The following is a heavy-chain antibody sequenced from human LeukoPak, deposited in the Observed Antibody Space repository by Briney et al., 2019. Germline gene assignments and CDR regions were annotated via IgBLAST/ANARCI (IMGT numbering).Heavy chain of an antibody. V-gene: IGHV3-48*03. Sequence: PGGSLRLSCAASGFTFSSYEMNWVRQAPGKGLEWVSYISSSGSTIYYADSVKGRFTISRDNAKNSLYLQMNSLRAEDTAVYYCASSTGGVVASYYFDYWGQGTLVTVSS. CDR2: ISSSGSTI. CDR3: ASSTGGVVASYYFDY. J-gene: IGHJ4*02. CDR1: GFTFSSYE. D-gene: IGHD2-15*01.